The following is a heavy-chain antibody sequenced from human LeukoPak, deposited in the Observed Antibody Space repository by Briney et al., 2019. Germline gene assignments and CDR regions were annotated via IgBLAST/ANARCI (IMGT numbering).Heavy chain of an antibody. J-gene: IGHJ4*02. CDR1: GFTFSSYG. V-gene: IGHV3-30*18. CDR3: AKVSAYYDILTAHTDY. CDR2: ISYDGSNK. Sequence: GGSLRLSCAASGFTFSSYGMHWVRQAPGKGLEWVAVISYDGSNKYYADSVKGRFTISRDNSKNTLYLQMNSLRAEDTAVYYCAKVSAYYDILTAHTDYWGQGTLVTVSS. D-gene: IGHD3-9*01.